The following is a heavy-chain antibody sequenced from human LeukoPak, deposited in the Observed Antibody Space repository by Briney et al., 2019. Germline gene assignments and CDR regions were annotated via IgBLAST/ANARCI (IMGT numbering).Heavy chain of an antibody. CDR3: TTGPIAARDYYYYMDV. Sequence: GGSLRLSCAASGFTFSNAWMSWVRQAPGKGLEWVGRIKSKTDGGTTDYAAPVKGRFTISRDDSKNTLCLQMNSLKTEDTAVYYCTTGPIAARDYYYYMDVWGKGTTVTVSS. CDR1: GFTFSNAW. J-gene: IGHJ6*03. V-gene: IGHV3-15*01. CDR2: IKSKTDGGTT. D-gene: IGHD6-6*01.